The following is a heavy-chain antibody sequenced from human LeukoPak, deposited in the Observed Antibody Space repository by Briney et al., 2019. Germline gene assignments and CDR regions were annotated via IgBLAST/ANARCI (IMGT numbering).Heavy chain of an antibody. CDR2: ISLTGLT. J-gene: IGHJ4*02. CDR1: GGTISNTNW. CDR3: SRENGAFSPFGY. D-gene: IGHD2-8*01. Sequence: SETLSLTCGVSGGTISNTNWRSWGRPPPEQGLEWIGEISLTGLTHYNPSLESRVTVSLDKSKNQLSLNLTSVTAADTAVYYCSRENGAFSPFGYWGQGTLVTVLS. V-gene: IGHV4-4*02.